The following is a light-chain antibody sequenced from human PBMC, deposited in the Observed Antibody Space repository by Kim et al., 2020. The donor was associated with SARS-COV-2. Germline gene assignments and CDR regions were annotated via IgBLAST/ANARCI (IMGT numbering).Light chain of an antibody. CDR3: QQFGGTWT. Sequence: EIVLTQSPGTLSLSPGERATLSCRASQSVSSTYLAWYQQKPGQAPSLLIFRASSRATGIPDRFSGSGSGTDFTLTISRLEPEDFAVYYCQQFGGTWTFGQGTKVDIK. V-gene: IGKV3-20*01. CDR1: QSVSSTY. CDR2: RAS. J-gene: IGKJ1*01.